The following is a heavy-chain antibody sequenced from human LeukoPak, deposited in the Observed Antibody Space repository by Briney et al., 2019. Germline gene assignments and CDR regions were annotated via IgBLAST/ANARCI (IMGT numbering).Heavy chain of an antibody. D-gene: IGHD2-21*02. CDR3: ANGRAVVVTAILWDAFDI. CDR2: ISYDGSNK. Sequence: PGGSLRLSCAASGFTFSSYGMHWVRQAPGKGLEGVAVISYDGSNKYYEDSVKGRFTISRDNSKNTLYLQMNSLRAEDTAVYYCANGRAVVVTAILWDAFDIWGQGTMVTVSS. CDR1: GFTFSSYG. J-gene: IGHJ3*02. V-gene: IGHV3-30*18.